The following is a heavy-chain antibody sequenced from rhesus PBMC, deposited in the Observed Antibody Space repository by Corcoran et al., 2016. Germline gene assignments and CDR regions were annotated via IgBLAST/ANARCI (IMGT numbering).Heavy chain of an antibody. CDR1: GGSISDSYR. Sequence: QVQLQESGPGVVKPSETLSLTCAVSGGSISDSYRWSWIRQPPGKGLEWIGYIYGSSTSNNYNPSLKSRVTISTDTSKNQFSLKLSSVTAADTAVYDCARGYYSGSLGVDYWGQGVLVTVSS. CDR2: IYGSSTSN. V-gene: IGHV4S10*01. J-gene: IGHJ4*01. D-gene: IGHD3-16*01. CDR3: ARGYYSGSLGVDY.